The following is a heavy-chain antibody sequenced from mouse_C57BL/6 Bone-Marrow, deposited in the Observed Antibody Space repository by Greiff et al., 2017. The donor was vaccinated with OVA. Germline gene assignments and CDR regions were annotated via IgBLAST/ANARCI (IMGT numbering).Heavy chain of an antibody. Sequence: EVQLVESGGDLVKPGGSLKLSCAASGFTFSSYGMSWVRQTPDQRLEWVATISSGGSYTYYPDSVKGRITISRDNAKNTLYLQMSSLKSEDTAMYYFAGYGNRAWFAYWGKGTLVTVSA. CDR3: AGYGNRAWFAY. CDR2: ISSGGSYT. D-gene: IGHD2-1*01. J-gene: IGHJ3*01. V-gene: IGHV5-6*01. CDR1: GFTFSSYG.